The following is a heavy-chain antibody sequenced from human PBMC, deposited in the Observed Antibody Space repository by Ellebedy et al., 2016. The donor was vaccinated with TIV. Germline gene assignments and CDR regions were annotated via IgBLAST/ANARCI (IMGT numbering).Heavy chain of an antibody. Sequence: MPSKTLSLTCTVSGGSISSYYWNWIRQPPGKGLEWIAYIFYSGSTNYNPSLKSRVTISLDTSKNQFSLRLSSVTAADTAVYYCARSPSYSSGWYPDLEEYYYYGMDVWGQGTTVTVSS. CDR1: GGSISSYY. J-gene: IGHJ6*02. V-gene: IGHV4-59*08. CDR3: ARSPSYSSGWYPDLEEYYYYGMDV. D-gene: IGHD6-19*01. CDR2: IFYSGST.